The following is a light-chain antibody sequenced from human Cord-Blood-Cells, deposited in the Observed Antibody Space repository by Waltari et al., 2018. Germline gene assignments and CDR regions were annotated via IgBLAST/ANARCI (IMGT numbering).Light chain of an antibody. CDR2: YDD. J-gene: IGLJ2*01. Sequence: QSVLTQPPSVSEAPRQRVPISCSGRRSNIGNHAVNWYQQLPGKAPKLLIYYDDLLPSGVSDRFSGSKSGTSASLAISGLQSEDEADYYCAAWDDSLNGVVFGGGTKLTVL. CDR3: AAWDDSLNGVV. V-gene: IGLV1-36*01. CDR1: RSNIGNHA.